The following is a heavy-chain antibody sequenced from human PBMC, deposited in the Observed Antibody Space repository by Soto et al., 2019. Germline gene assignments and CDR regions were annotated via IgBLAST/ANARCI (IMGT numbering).Heavy chain of an antibody. V-gene: IGHV4-59*08. CDR3: ARTVLGPDLLADSFVDYYYYMDV. D-gene: IGHD3-9*01. J-gene: IGHJ6*03. Sequence: SETLSLTFTVSGGSISNFYWSWIRQPPGKGLEWIGYVYYTGSTSYNPSLKRRVTFSADSSRGQFSLRLNSVTAADTAVYYCARTVLGPDLLADSFVDYYYYMDVWGQGTTVTVSS. CDR2: VYYTGST. CDR1: GGSISNFY.